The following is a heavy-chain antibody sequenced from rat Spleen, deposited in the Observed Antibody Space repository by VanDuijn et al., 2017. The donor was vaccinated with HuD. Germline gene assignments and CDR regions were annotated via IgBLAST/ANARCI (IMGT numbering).Heavy chain of an antibody. CDR3: ARRHYGYTDYFDY. V-gene: IGHV5-29*01. J-gene: IGHJ2*01. CDR2: ISYGDSSGHSST. D-gene: IGHD1-9*01. Sequence: EVQLVESGGGLVKPGGSLYLSCAASGLTFSDYGMAWVRQAPTKGLEWVATISYGDSSGHSSTYYRDVVKGRFTISRDNAKSTLSLQMDSLRSEDTATYYCARRHYGYTDYFDYWGQGVMVTVSS. CDR1: GLTFSDYG.